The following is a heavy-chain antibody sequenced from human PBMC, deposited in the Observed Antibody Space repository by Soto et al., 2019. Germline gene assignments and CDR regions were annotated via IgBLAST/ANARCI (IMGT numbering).Heavy chain of an antibody. J-gene: IGHJ6*02. D-gene: IGHD1-26*01. CDR2: ISYDGSNK. Sequence: GGSLRLSCAASGFTFSSYGMHWVRQAPGKGLEWVAVISYDGSNKYYADSVKGRFTISRDNSKNTLYLQMNSLRAEDTAVYYCAKPQHIREYYYGMDVWGQGTTVTVSS. CDR3: AKPQHIREYYYGMDV. V-gene: IGHV3-30*18. CDR1: GFTFSSYG.